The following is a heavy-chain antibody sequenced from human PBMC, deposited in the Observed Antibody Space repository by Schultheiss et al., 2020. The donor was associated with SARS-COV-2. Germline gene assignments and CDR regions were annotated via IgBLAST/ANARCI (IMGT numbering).Heavy chain of an antibody. CDR1: GGSFSGYY. D-gene: IGHD6-13*01. J-gene: IGHJ1*01. CDR3: ARLGAAAVGFQH. CDR2: INHGEAT. V-gene: IGHV4-34*01. Sequence: GSLRLSCAVYGGSFSGYYWSWIRQPPGKGLEWIGEINHGEATNYNPSLKSRVTISVDTSKNQFSLKLSSVTAADTAVYYCARLGAAAVGFQHWGQGTLVTVSS.